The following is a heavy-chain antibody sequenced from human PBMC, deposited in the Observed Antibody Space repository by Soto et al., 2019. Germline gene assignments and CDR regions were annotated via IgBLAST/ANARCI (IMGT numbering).Heavy chain of an antibody. V-gene: IGHV3-23*01. D-gene: IGHD4-17*01. CDR1: GFIFNNYA. J-gene: IGHJ3*01. CDR2: ISASGSRT. Sequence: EVQLLESGGGLVQPGGSLTLSCAASGFIFNNYAMSWVRQAPGKGVEWVSGISASGSRTFYADSVKGRFTVSRDFSKNTLSLQMDSLRAEDTAVYFCGKDPNGDYVGGFEFWGPGTMVTVSS. CDR3: GKDPNGDYVGGFEF.